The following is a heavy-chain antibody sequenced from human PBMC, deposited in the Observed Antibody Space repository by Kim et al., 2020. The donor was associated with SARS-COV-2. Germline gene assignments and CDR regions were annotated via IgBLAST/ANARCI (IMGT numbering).Heavy chain of an antibody. J-gene: IGHJ6*02. D-gene: IGHD3-3*01. V-gene: IGHV1-18*01. CDR3: ARWDFTREKSPYYYYGMDV. CDR1: GYTFTSHG. Sequence: ASVKVSCKASGYTFTSHGISWVRQAPGQGLEWMGWISAYNGNTNYAQKLQGRVTMTTDTSTSTAYMELRSLRSDDTAVYYCARWDFTREKSPYYYYGMDVWGQGTTVTVSS. CDR2: ISAYNGNT.